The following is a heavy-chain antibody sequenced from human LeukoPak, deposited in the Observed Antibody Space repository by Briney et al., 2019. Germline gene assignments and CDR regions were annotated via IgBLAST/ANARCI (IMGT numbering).Heavy chain of an antibody. V-gene: IGHV4-4*02. J-gene: IGHJ4*02. CDR1: GGSISSSNW. Sequence: PSGTLSLTCAVSGGSISSSNWWSWVRQPPGKGLEWIGEIYHSGSTNYNPSLKSRVTMSVDTSKNQFSLKLSSVTAADTAVYYCARSYGDYVEDYYFDYWGQGTLVTVSS. CDR2: IYHSGST. D-gene: IGHD4-17*01. CDR3: ARSYGDYVEDYYFDY.